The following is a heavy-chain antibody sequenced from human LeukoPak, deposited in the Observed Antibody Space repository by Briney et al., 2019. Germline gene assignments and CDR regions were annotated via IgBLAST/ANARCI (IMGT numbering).Heavy chain of an antibody. CDR1: GGSISSYY. D-gene: IGHD5-12*01. CDR2: IYTSGST. J-gene: IGHJ4*02. CDR3: ARQNSGYDFDYFDY. Sequence: SETLSLTCTVSGGSISSYYWSWIRQPPGKGLEWIGYIYTSGSTNYNPSLKSRVTISVDTSKSQFSLKLSSVTAADTAVCYCARQNSGYDFDYFDYWGQGTLVTVSS. V-gene: IGHV4-4*09.